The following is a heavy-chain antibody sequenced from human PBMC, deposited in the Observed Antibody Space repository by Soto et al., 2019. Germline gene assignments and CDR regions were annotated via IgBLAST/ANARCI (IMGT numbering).Heavy chain of an antibody. J-gene: IGHJ6*02. V-gene: IGHV3-23*01. CDR3: ARDKAVPAAISYYYYYGMDV. CDR2: ISGSGGST. D-gene: IGHD2-2*01. CDR1: GFTFSSFA. Sequence: GGSLRLSCAASGFTFSSFAMSWVRQAPGKGLDWVSAISGSGGSTYSAGSVKGRFTISRDNSKNTLYLQMNSLRAEDPAVYYCARDKAVPAAISYYYYYGMDVWGQGTTVTVSS.